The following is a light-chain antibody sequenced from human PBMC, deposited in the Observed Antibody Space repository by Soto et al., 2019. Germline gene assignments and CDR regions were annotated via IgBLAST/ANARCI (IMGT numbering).Light chain of an antibody. CDR2: KAS. J-gene: IGKJ2*01. V-gene: IGKV1-5*03. CDR1: QNVYIL. Sequence: VQMTQSPSTLSASVGDRVTITCRASQNVYILLAWYQQKPGKAPKLLIYKASSLQSGVPSRFSSSGSGTEFTLTISRLQPDDFATYFCQQYNSWYTFGQGTKLEI. CDR3: QQYNSWYT.